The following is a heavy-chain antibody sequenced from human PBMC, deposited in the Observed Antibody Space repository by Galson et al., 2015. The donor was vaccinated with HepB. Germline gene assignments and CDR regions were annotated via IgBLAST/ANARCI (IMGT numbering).Heavy chain of an antibody. CDR2: ISGSGGST. V-gene: IGHV3-23*01. Sequence: SLRLSCAASGFTFSSYAMSWVRQAPGKGLEWVSAISGSGGSTYYADSVKGRFTISRDNSKNTLYLQMNSLRAEDTAVYYCAIEGRGFSYYGMDVWGQGTTVTVSS. CDR1: GFTFSSYA. CDR3: AIEGRGFSYYGMDV. J-gene: IGHJ6*02. D-gene: IGHD3-10*01.